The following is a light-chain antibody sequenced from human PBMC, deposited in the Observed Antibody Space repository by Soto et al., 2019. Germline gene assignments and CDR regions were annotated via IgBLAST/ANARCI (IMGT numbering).Light chain of an antibody. Sequence: DIVMTQSPDSLAVSLGERATINCKSSQSILYSSNNKNYLAWYQQKPGQPPKLLIYWASTREFGVPDRFSGSGSGTDFTLTINSLQAEDVAVYFCQQYYSIPLTFGGGTKVEIK. V-gene: IGKV4-1*01. CDR2: WAS. CDR3: QQYYSIPLT. CDR1: QSILYSSNNKNY. J-gene: IGKJ4*01.